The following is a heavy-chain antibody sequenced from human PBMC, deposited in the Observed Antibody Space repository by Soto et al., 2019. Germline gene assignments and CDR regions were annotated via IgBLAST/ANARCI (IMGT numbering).Heavy chain of an antibody. V-gene: IGHV4-34*01. Sequence: QVQLQQWGAGLLKPSETLSLTCAVYGGSFSGYYWSWIRQPPGKGLEWIGEINHSGSTNYNPSLKSRVTISVDSSKNQFSLKLSSVTAADTAVYYCARALIYPNYYFDYWGQGTLVTVSS. CDR3: ARALIYPNYYFDY. J-gene: IGHJ4*02. D-gene: IGHD2-2*02. CDR1: GGSFSGYY. CDR2: INHSGST.